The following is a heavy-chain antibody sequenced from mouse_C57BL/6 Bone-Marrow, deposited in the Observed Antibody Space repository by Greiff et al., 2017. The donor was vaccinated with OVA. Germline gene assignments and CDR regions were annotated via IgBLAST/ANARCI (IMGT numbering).Heavy chain of an antibody. CDR3: ARWRLRRGIYAMDY. Sequence: QVQLQQPGAELVKPGASVKLSCKASGYTFTSYWMQWVKQRPGQGLEWIGEIDPSDSYTNYNQKFKGKATLTVDTSSSTAYMQLSSLTSEDSAVYYCARWRLRRGIYAMDYWGQGTSVTVSS. CDR2: IDPSDSYT. V-gene: IGHV1-50*01. CDR1: GYTFTSYW. D-gene: IGHD2-4*01. J-gene: IGHJ4*01.